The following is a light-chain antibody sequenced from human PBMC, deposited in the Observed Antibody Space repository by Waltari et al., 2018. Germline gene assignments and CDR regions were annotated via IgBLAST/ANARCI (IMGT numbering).Light chain of an antibody. V-gene: IGKV3-15*01. CDR3: QQYDNWLGT. Sequence: EIVMTQSPATLSVFPGERATLSCRASQGIRSNLAWYQHKPGQAPRLLIYGASTRAAVIPARFSDSGSGTEFTLTISSLQSEDFAVYFCQQYDNWLGTFGQGTKVEIK. CDR1: QGIRSN. J-gene: IGKJ1*01. CDR2: GAS.